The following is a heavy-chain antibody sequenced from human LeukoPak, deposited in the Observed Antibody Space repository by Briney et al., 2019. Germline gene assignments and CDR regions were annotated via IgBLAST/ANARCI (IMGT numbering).Heavy chain of an antibody. J-gene: IGHJ6*02. D-gene: IGHD3-16*02. CDR3: VRVGYFGGCRYYGMDV. Sequence: GGSLRLSCAASGFTFSSYAMRWVRQARGKGLEWLATISNSGGSTYYADSVKGRFTISRDNSKNMLYLQMNSLRAEHTAEYYCVRVGYFGGCRYYGMDVWGHGATVTVSS. CDR2: ISNSGGST. V-gene: IGHV3-23*01. CDR1: GFTFSSYA.